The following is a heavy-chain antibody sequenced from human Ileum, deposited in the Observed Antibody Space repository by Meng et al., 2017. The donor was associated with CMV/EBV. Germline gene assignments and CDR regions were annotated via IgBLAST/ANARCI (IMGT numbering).Heavy chain of an antibody. CDR2: IKSERDGGTT. D-gene: IGHD1-26*01. V-gene: IGHV3-15*01. Sequence: GESLKISRAASGFSFSNAWMSWVRQAPGKGLEWVGRIKSERDGGTTDYAAPVKGRFTISRDDSKNTLYLQINSLETEDTAVYYCTKGGPFGSYFDYWGQGTLVTVSS. CDR3: TKGGPFGSYFDY. J-gene: IGHJ4*02. CDR1: GFSFSNAW.